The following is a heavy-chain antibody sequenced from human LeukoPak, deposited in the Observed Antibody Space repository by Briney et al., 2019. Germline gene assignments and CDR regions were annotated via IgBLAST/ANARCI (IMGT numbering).Heavy chain of an antibody. V-gene: IGHV3-64*01. J-gene: IGHJ4*02. CDR1: GITFSSYP. CDR2: ISSDGGSP. CDR3: ARERGRNGDYDC. D-gene: IGHD1-1*01. Sequence: GGSLRLSCVASGITFSSYPMHWVRQAPGKGMEYVSAISSDGGSPYYANSVKGRFTISRDNSKNTLYLQMGSLRTEDMAVYYCARERGRNGDYDCWGQGTLVTVSS.